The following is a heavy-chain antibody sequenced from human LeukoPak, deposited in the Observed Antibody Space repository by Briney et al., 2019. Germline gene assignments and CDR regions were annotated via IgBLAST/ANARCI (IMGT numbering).Heavy chain of an antibody. CDR3: AKEASGGYYYYSYGMDV. CDR1: GFTFSSYA. Sequence: GGSLRLSCAASGFTFSSYAMNWVRQAPGKGLEWVSVISGSGGSTYYADSVKGRFTISRDNSKNTLYLQMNSLRAEDTAVYYCAKEASGGYYYYSYGMDVWGQGTTVTVSS. CDR2: ISGSGGST. V-gene: IGHV3-23*01. D-gene: IGHD6-19*01. J-gene: IGHJ6*02.